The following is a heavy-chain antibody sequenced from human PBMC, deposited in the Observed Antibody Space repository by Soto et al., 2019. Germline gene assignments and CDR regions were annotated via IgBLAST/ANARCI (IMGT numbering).Heavy chain of an antibody. CDR2: ISSSGSTI. D-gene: IGHD4-17*01. V-gene: IGHV3-48*03. Sequence: SGWSLRLSCAASGFTFSSYEMNWVRPATGKGLEWVSYISSSGSTIYYADSVKGRFTISRDNAKNSLYLQMNSLRAEDTAAYYCARDDYGDYVPYYFDYWGQGTLVTVSS. J-gene: IGHJ4*02. CDR1: GFTFSSYE. CDR3: ARDDYGDYVPYYFDY.